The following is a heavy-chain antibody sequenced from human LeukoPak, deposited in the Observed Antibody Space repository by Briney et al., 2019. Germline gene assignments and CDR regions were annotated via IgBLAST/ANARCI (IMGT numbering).Heavy chain of an antibody. D-gene: IGHD6-19*01. CDR1: GGSISSSSYY. Sequence: SETLSLTCSVSGGSISSSSYYWGWIRQPPGKGLEWIGSKCHSGSTYYNPSLKSRITISVDTSQNQFSLRLSSVTAADTAVYYCARKPESSGWYDYFDYWGQGTLVTVSS. V-gene: IGHV4-39*07. CDR2: KCHSGST. CDR3: ARKPESSGWYDYFDY. J-gene: IGHJ4*02.